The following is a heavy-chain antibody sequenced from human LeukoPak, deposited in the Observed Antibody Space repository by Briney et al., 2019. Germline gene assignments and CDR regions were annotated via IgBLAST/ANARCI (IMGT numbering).Heavy chain of an antibody. CDR1: GGSINNYY. D-gene: IGHD6-13*01. CDR3: AREGSSSWTTQEYYFDY. Sequence: PSETLSLTCTVSGGSINNYYWSWIRQPPGKGLEWIGYIYYSGTTNYNSSLKSRVTISVDTSKNQFSLKLSSVTAADTAVYYCAREGSSSWTTQEYYFDYWGQGTLVTVSS. V-gene: IGHV4-59*01. J-gene: IGHJ4*02. CDR2: IYYSGTT.